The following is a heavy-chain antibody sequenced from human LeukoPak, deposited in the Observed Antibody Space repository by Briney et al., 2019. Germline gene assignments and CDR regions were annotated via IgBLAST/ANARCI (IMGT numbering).Heavy chain of an antibody. V-gene: IGHV4-39*01. Sequence: PSETLSLTCTVSGGSISSSSYYWGWIRQPPGKGLEWIGSIYYSGSTYYNPSLKSRVTISVDTSKNQFSLKLSSVTAADTAVYYCARIPKRGPYYYDSSGLYWGQGTLVTVSS. J-gene: IGHJ4*02. CDR3: ARIPKRGPYYYDSSGLY. CDR2: IYYSGST. CDR1: GGSISSSSYY. D-gene: IGHD3-22*01.